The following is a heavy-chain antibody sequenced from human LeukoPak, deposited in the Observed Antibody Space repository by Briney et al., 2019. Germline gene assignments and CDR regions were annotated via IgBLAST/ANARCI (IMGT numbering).Heavy chain of an antibody. J-gene: IGHJ4*02. CDR2: IKSKTDGGTT. CDR3: TTEAYSYGSYYFDY. CDR1: GFTFSNAW. V-gene: IGHV3-15*01. Sequence: GGSLRLSCAASGFTFSNAWMSWVRQAPGKGLEWVGRIKSKTDGGTTDYAAPVKGRFTISRDDSKNTLYLQMNGLKTEDTAVYYCTTEAYSYGSYYFDYWGQGTLVTVSS. D-gene: IGHD5-18*01.